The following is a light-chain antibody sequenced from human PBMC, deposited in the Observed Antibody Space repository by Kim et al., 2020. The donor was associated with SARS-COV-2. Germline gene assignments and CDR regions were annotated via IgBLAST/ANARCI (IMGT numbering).Light chain of an antibody. CDR2: GAS. CDR1: QSVSSSY. J-gene: IGKJ1*01. CDR3: QQYGSSPGWT. Sequence: PGERATLSCRASQSVSSSYLAWYQQKPGQAPRLLIYGASSRATGIPDRFSGSGSGTDFTLSISRLEPEDFAVYYCQQYGSSPGWTFGQGTKVEIK. V-gene: IGKV3-20*01.